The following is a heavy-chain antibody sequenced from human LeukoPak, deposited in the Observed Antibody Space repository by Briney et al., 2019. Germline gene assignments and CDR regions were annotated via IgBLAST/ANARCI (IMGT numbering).Heavy chain of an antibody. Sequence: ASVKVSRKASGYTFTSYAMNWVRQAPGQRLEWMGWINAGNGNTKYSQKFQGRVTITRDTSASTAYMELSSLRSEDTAVYYCARDYYDSSGYYVHDYWGRGTLVTVSS. V-gene: IGHV1-3*01. D-gene: IGHD3-22*01. CDR1: GYTFTSYA. J-gene: IGHJ4*02. CDR3: ARDYYDSSGYYVHDY. CDR2: INAGNGNT.